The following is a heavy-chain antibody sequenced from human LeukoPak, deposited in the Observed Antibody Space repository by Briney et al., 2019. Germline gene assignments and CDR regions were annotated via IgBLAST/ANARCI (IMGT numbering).Heavy chain of an antibody. CDR1: GFTFSDYY. D-gene: IGHD3-22*01. V-gene: IGHV3-11*01. Sequence: GGSLRLSCAASGFTFSDYYMSWIRQAPGKGLEWVSYISSSGSTIYYADSVKGRFTISRDNAKNSLYLQMSSLRAEDTAVYYCTADSFESEVVVINPFDYWGQGTLVTVSS. J-gene: IGHJ4*02. CDR3: TADSFESEVVVINPFDY. CDR2: ISSSGSTI.